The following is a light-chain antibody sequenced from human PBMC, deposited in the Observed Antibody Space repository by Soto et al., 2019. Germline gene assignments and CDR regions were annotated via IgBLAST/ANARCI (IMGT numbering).Light chain of an antibody. V-gene: IGLV2-8*01. Sequence: QSVLTQPPSASGSPGQSVTISCTGTSSDVGAYNYVSWYQQHPGRAPKLMIWEVTKRPSGVPDRFSGSKSGNTASLTVSGLQGDDEADYYCSSYAGNNIYVFGTGTKVTVL. J-gene: IGLJ1*01. CDR1: SSDVGAYNY. CDR2: EVT. CDR3: SSYAGNNIYV.